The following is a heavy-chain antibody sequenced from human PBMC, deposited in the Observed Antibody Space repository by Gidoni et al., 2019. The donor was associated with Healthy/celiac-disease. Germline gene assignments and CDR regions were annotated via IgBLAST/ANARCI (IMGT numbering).Heavy chain of an antibody. J-gene: IGHJ5*02. V-gene: IGHV3-30-3*01. Sequence: QVQLVASGGGVVQPGRSLRLSCAASGFPFSRYAMHWVRQAPGKGLEWVAVIAYDGSNKYYADSVKGRFTISRDNSKNTLYLQMNSMRAEDTAGYYCARDKAHNWNYGNWFDPWGQGTLVTVSS. D-gene: IGHD1-7*01. CDR3: ARDKAHNWNYGNWFDP. CDR2: IAYDGSNK. CDR1: GFPFSRYA.